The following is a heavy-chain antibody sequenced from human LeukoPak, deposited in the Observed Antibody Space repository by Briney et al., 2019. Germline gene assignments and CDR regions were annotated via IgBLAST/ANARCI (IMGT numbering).Heavy chain of an antibody. Sequence: SQTLSLTCTVSGGSISSGSYYWSWIWQPAGKGLEWIGRIYTSGSTNYNPSLKSRVTISVDTSKNQFSLKLSSVTAADTAVYYCATGSREAHIVGATTGLWYWGQGTLVTVSS. CDR3: ATGSREAHIVGATTGLWY. CDR1: GGSISSGSYY. J-gene: IGHJ4*02. CDR2: IYTSGST. D-gene: IGHD1-26*01. V-gene: IGHV4-61*02.